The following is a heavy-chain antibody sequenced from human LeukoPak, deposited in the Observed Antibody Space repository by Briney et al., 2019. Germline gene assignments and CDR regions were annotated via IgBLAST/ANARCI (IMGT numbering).Heavy chain of an antibody. CDR2: IYYSGST. CDR3: ARQPVAFWSGYSGLGRSTWFDP. V-gene: IGHV4-39*01. D-gene: IGHD3-3*01. Sequence: PSETLSLTCTVSGGSISSSSYYWGWIRQPPGKGLEWIGSIYYSGSTYYNPSLKSRVTISVDTSKNQFSLKLSSVTAADTAVYYCARQPVAFWSGYSGLGRSTWFDPWGQGTLVTVSS. J-gene: IGHJ5*02. CDR1: GGSISSSSYY.